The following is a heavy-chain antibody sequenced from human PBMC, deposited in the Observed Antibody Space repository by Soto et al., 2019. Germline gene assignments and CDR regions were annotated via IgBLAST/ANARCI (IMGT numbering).Heavy chain of an antibody. D-gene: IGHD6-13*01. V-gene: IGHV3-23*01. J-gene: IGHJ5*02. Sequence: EVQLLESGGGLVQPGGSMRLSCAASGFTFSDYAMSLVRQAPGKGLEWVAGISGSGGTTYYEDSVKGRFTISRDNSKNTLYMQMHSLRAEDTALYYCGKDRAYAGNWYTGESWGQGTLVIVSS. CDR2: ISGSGGTT. CDR3: GKDRAYAGNWYTGES. CDR1: GFTFSDYA.